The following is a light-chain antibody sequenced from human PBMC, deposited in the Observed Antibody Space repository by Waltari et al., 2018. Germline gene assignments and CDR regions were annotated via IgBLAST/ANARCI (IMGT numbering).Light chain of an antibody. CDR2: DAS. CDR1: QSVSSC. J-gene: IGKJ4*01. Sequence: EIVLTQSPATLSLSPGERATLSCRASQSVSSCLAWYQQKPGQAPRLLIYDASNRATGIPARCSGSGSGTDFTLTISSLEPEDFAVYYCQQRSNWPFTFGGGTKVEIK. CDR3: QQRSNWPFT. V-gene: IGKV3-11*01.